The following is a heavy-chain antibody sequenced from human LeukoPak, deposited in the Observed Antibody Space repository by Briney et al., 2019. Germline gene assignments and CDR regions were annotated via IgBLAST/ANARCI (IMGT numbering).Heavy chain of an antibody. D-gene: IGHD3-22*01. CDR1: GFTFSSYG. V-gene: IGHV3-30*18. CDR2: ISYDGSNK. J-gene: IGHJ4*02. CDR3: AKGEHYYDSSGYSY. Sequence: PGGSLRLSCAASGFTFSSYGMHWVRQAPGKGLEWVAVISYDGSNKYYADSVKGRFTISRDNSKNTLYLQMNSLRAEDTAVYYCAKGEHYYDSSGYSYWGQGTLVTVSS.